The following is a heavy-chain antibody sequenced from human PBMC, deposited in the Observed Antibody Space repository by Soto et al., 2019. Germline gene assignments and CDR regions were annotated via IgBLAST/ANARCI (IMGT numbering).Heavy chain of an antibody. D-gene: IGHD2-2*02. CDR3: ATYTSLDY. CDR2: IYCGGST. CDR1: GFTVSNNY. J-gene: IGHJ4*02. V-gene: IGHV3-53*02. Sequence: EVQLVETGGGLIQPGGSLRLSCAASGFTVSNNYMSWVRQAPGKGLEWVSLIYCGGSTFYADSVKGRFTISRDNSKNTLFLQMNSLRAEDTAVYFCATYTSLDYWGQGTLVTVSS.